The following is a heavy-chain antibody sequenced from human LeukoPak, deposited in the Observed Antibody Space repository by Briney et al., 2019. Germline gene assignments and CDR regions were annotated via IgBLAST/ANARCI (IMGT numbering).Heavy chain of an antibody. V-gene: IGHV3-30*18. CDR3: AKAEVRGLPGYFDY. Sequence: GGSLRLSCAASGFTFSDYWMSWVRQAPGKGLEWVAVISYDGSNKYYADSVKGRFTISRDNSKNTLYLQMNSLRAEDTAVYYCAKAEVRGLPGYFDYWGQGTLVTVSS. CDR2: ISYDGSNK. CDR1: GFTFSDYW. J-gene: IGHJ4*02. D-gene: IGHD4-23*01.